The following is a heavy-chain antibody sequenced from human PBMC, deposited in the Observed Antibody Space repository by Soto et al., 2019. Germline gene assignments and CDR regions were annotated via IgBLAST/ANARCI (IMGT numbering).Heavy chain of an antibody. J-gene: IGHJ6*02. CDR1: GYRFTSYW. CDR3: ARHPVWGNWNGMDV. CDR2: IDPSDSYT. Sequence: GQALNLSCAGSGYRFTSYWISWLRPLPGKGLEWMGRIDPSDSYTNYSPSFQGHVTISADKSISTAYLQWSSLKASDTAMYYCARHPVWGNWNGMDVWGQGTTVTVSS. V-gene: IGHV5-10-1*01. D-gene: IGHD1-20*01.